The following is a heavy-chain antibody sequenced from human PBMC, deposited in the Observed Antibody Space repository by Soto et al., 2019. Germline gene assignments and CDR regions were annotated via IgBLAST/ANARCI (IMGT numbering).Heavy chain of an antibody. CDR1: GFTFSNYA. J-gene: IGHJ4*02. Sequence: GGSLRLSCAASGFTFSNYAMHWVRQAPGKGLEWVALTSYDGNNEYYTDSVKGRFTISRDNSKNALFLQMNSPRPEDTAVYYCAKDKGVFNWATSYFDYWGQGALVTVSS. CDR3: AKDKGVFNWATSYFDY. CDR2: TSYDGNNE. V-gene: IGHV3-30*18. D-gene: IGHD1-1*01.